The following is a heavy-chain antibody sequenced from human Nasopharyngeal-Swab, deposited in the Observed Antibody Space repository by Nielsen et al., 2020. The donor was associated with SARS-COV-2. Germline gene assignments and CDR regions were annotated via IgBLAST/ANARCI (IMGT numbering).Heavy chain of an antibody. V-gene: IGHV3-21*01. CDR3: AREIRDSYYFDY. Sequence: GESLKISCAASGFTFSSYSMNWVRQAPGKGLEWVSSISSSSSYIYYADSVKGRFTISRDNAKNSLYLQMNSLRAEDTAVYYCAREIRDSYYFDYWGQGTLVTVSS. CDR1: GFTFSSYS. CDR2: ISSSSSYI. D-gene: IGHD3/OR15-3a*01. J-gene: IGHJ4*02.